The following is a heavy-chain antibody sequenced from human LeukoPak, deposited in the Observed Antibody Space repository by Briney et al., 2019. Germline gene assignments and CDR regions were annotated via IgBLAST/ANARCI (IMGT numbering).Heavy chain of an antibody. D-gene: IGHD2-8*01. V-gene: IGHV4-4*07. Sequence: LETLSLTCTVSGGSISSYYWSWIRQPAGKGLEWIGRIYTSGSTNYNPSLKSRVTMSVDTSKNQFSLKLSSVTAADTAVYYCARDVRPNGKTYYFDYWGQGTLVTVSS. J-gene: IGHJ4*02. CDR2: IYTSGST. CDR3: ARDVRPNGKTYYFDY. CDR1: GGSISSYY.